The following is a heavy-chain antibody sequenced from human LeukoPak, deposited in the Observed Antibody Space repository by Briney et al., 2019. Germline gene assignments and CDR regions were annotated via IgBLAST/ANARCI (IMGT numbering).Heavy chain of an antibody. J-gene: IGHJ6*03. CDR2: IIPIFGTA. Sequence: GASVKVSCKASGYTFTSYAISWVRQAPGQGLEWMGGIIPIFGTANYAQKFQGRVTITTDESTSTAYMELSSLRSEDTAVYYCARVILADYYYYYYMDVWGKGTTVTVSS. D-gene: IGHD3-16*02. V-gene: IGHV1-69*05. CDR3: ARVILADYYYYYYMDV. CDR1: GYTFTSYA.